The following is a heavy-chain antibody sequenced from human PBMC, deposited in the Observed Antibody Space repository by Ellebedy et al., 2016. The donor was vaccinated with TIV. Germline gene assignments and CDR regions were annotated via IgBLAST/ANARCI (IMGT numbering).Heavy chain of an antibody. Sequence: MPGGSLRLSCTVSGGSISSSSYYWGWIRQPPGKGLEWIGSIYYSGSTYYNPSLKSRVTISVDTSKNQFSLKLSSVTAADTAVYYCASPIVGATYDAFDIWGQGTIVTVSS. J-gene: IGHJ3*02. CDR2: IYYSGST. V-gene: IGHV4-39*01. CDR1: GGSISSSSYY. D-gene: IGHD1-26*01. CDR3: ASPIVGATYDAFDI.